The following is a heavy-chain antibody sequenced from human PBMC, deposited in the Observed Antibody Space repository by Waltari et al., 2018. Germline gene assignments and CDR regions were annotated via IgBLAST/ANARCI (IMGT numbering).Heavy chain of an antibody. J-gene: IGHJ6*02. Sequence: QVQLVQSGAEVKKPGASVTVSCKAFGYTFNSYDINWVRQATGQGPGGMGWLNPTSGNTGYAQKFQGRITMTRNTSITTAYMELSSLRSEDTAVYYCARVLALSQWLRSYYYYYGKDVWGQGTTVTVSS. CDR2: LNPTSGNT. CDR3: ARVLALSQWLRSYYYYYGKDV. CDR1: GYTFNSYD. V-gene: IGHV1-8*01. D-gene: IGHD5-12*01.